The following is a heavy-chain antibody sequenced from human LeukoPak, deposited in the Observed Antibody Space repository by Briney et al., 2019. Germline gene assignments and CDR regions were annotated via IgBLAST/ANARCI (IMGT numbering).Heavy chain of an antibody. CDR3: ARANPLYCSSTTCLFDF. CDR1: GYTFTGCY. Sequence: ASVQVPYKATGYTFTGCYMQWLRQAPGQGLKWMGWINPNSGDTNYAQKFQGRVTMTRDTSISTAHMELSRLRSDDTAVYYCARANPLYCSSTTCLFDFWGQGTLVTVSS. CDR2: INPNSGDT. D-gene: IGHD2-2*01. J-gene: IGHJ4*02. V-gene: IGHV1-2*02.